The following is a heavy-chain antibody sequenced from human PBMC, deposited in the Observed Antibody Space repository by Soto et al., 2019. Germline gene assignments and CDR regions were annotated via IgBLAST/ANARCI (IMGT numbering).Heavy chain of an antibody. CDR2: ISGSGSRT. D-gene: IGHD6-19*01. CDR3: AKGTISGCCYYYDKDV. CDR1: GFTFRSYA. Sequence: EVQLLESGGGWVQPGGSLRLSCAASGFTFRSYAMSWVRQAPGKGLEWVSGISGSGSRTYYADSVKGRFTISRDNSKNTPYMEMNSLRAEDTAVYHCAKGTISGCCYYYDKDVWGQGTTVTVSS. V-gene: IGHV3-23*01. J-gene: IGHJ6*02.